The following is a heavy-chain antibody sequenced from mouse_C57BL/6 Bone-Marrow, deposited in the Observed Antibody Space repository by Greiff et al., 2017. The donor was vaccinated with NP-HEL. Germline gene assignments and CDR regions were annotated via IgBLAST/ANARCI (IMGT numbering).Heavy chain of an antibody. V-gene: IGHV1-82*01. D-gene: IGHD1-1*01. CDR1: GYAFSSSW. CDR3: ASLDPYGSGAY. J-gene: IGHJ3*01. Sequence: QVQLQQSGPELVKPGASVKISCKASGYAFSSSWMHWVKQRPGKGLEWIGRIYPGDGDTNYNGKFKGKATLTADKSSSTAYMQLSSLTSEDSAVSFCASLDPYGSGAYWGQGTLVTVSA. CDR2: IYPGDGDT.